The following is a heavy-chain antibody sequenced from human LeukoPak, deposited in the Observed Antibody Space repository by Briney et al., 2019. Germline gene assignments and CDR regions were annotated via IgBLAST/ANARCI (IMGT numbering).Heavy chain of an antibody. J-gene: IGHJ4*02. CDR2: IYAGGAT. CDR3: ARASEGIGFFDL. D-gene: IGHD2-2*03. Sequence: GGSLRLSCAASGFTVSGTYMNWVRQGPGKGLEWVSVIYAGGATFYADSVKGRFTISRDYSKNTLSLQLNSLRAEDTAIYFCARASEGIGFFDLWGQGVLVTVSS. CDR1: GFTVSGTY. V-gene: IGHV3-66*01.